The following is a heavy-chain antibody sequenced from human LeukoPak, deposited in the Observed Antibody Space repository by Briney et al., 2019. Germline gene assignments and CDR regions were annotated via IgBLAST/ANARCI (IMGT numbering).Heavy chain of an antibody. CDR3: AKSGYGDSAIFDY. Sequence: GGSLRLSCAASGFTFSSYGMHWVRQAPGKGLEWVSVIGINGRSIYYADFVQGRFTISRDNTKNTLYLQMDSLRVEDTALYFCAKSGYGDSAIFDYWGQGTLVTVSS. V-gene: IGHV3-23*01. CDR2: IGINGRSI. CDR1: GFTFSSYG. J-gene: IGHJ4*02. D-gene: IGHD4-17*01.